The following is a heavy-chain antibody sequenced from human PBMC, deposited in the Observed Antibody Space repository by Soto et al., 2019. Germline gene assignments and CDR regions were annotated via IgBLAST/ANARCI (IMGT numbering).Heavy chain of an antibody. J-gene: IGHJ6*03. D-gene: IGHD4-17*01. V-gene: IGHV3-11*01. CDR3: ARDFSGDYVGSYYYYMDV. Sequence: GGSLRLSCAASGFTFSDYYMSWIRQAPGKGLEWVSYISSSGSTIYYADSVKGRFTISRDNAKNSLYLQMNSLRAEDTAVYYCARDFSGDYVGSYYYYMDVWGKGTTVTVSS. CDR1: GFTFSDYY. CDR2: ISSSGSTI.